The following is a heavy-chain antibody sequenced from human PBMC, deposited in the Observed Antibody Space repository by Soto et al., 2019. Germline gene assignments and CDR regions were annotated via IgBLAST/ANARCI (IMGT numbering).Heavy chain of an antibody. J-gene: IGHJ6*02. CDR2: INPNSGGT. D-gene: IGHD3-3*01. V-gene: IGHV1-2*04. Sequence: ASVKVSCKASGYTFTGYYMHWVRQAPGQGLEWMGWINPNSGGTNYAQKFQGWVTMTRDTSISTAYMELSRLRSDDTAVYYCARGLRFLEWSNLKDYYYYGMDVWGQGTTVTSP. CDR1: GYTFTGYY. CDR3: ARGLRFLEWSNLKDYYYYGMDV.